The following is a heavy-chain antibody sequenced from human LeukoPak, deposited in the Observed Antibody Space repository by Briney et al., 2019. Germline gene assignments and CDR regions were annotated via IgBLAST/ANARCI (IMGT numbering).Heavy chain of an antibody. CDR2: INSDGSST. V-gene: IGHV3-74*01. CDR3: ARENVVRGGNAFDI. CDR1: GFTFSSYW. Sequence: GGSLRLSCAASGFTFSSYWMHWVRQAPGKGLVWVSRINSDGSSTSYADSVKGRFTISRDNAKNTLYLQMNSLRAEDTAVYYCARENVVRGGNAFDIWGQGTMVTVSS. D-gene: IGHD3-10*01. J-gene: IGHJ3*02.